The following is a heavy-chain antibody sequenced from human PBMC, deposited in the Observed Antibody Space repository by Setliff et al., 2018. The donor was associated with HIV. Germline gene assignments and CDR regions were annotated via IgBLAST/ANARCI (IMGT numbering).Heavy chain of an antibody. CDR1: GGSITTSTFY. Sequence: SETLSLTCTVSGGSITTSTFYWGWIRQPPGKGLEWIGSIYYSGSTYYNPSLKSRLTITQHTSKNHFSLSLSSVTAADTAVYYCARDYAGYFDYWGQGTLVTVSS. CDR3: ARDYAGYFDY. J-gene: IGHJ4*02. V-gene: IGHV4-39*02. CDR2: IYYSGST. D-gene: IGHD4-17*01.